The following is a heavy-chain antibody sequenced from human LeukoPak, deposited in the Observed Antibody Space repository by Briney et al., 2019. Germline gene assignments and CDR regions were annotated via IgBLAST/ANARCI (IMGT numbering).Heavy chain of an antibody. J-gene: IGHJ5*02. Sequence: PGGSLRLSCAASGFTFSSYAMSWVRQAPGKGLEWVSAISGSGGSTYYADSVKGRFTISRDNSKNTLYLQMNSLRAEDTAVYYCAKDPIADYDILTGRFYPWGQGTLVTVSS. CDR3: AKDPIADYDILTGRFYP. V-gene: IGHV3-23*01. D-gene: IGHD3-9*01. CDR1: GFTFSSYA. CDR2: ISGSGGST.